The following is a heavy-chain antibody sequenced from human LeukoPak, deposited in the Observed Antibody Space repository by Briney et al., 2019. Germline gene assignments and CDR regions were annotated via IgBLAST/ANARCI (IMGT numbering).Heavy chain of an antibody. CDR1: GGSISSYY. Sequence: SETLSLTCTVSGGSISSYYWSWFRQPPGKGLEFIGYISDSGITNYNPSLQSRLIMSLDTSKNQLSLKLTSVTAADTAVYYCARIFNDWGQGTLVTVSS. V-gene: IGHV4-59*01. CDR3: ARIFND. CDR2: ISDSGIT. J-gene: IGHJ4*02.